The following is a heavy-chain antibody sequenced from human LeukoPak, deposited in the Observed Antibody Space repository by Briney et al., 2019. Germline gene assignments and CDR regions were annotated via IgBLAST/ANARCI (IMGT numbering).Heavy chain of an antibody. Sequence: ASVNVSCKASGYTFSGYYMHWVRQAPGQGLEWMGWINPKSGGTNYAQKFQGRVTITRDTSISTAYMELSRLRSDDTAVYYCARDDSGADNWGQGTLVTVSS. CDR1: GYTFSGYY. CDR2: INPKSGGT. V-gene: IGHV1-2*02. CDR3: ARDDSGADN. J-gene: IGHJ4*02. D-gene: IGHD1-26*01.